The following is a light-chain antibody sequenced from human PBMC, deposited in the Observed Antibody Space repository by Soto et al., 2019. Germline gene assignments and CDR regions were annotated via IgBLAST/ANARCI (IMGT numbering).Light chain of an antibody. J-gene: IGLJ2*01. CDR1: SSDVGGYNY. Sequence: QSALTQPRSVSGSPGQSVTISCTGISSDVGGYNYVSWYQQHPGKAPKLMIYDVSKRPSGVPDRFSGSKSGNTASLTISGLQAEDEADYYCCSHAGSYSQVVFGGGTKLTVL. CDR3: CSHAGSYSQVV. V-gene: IGLV2-11*01. CDR2: DVS.